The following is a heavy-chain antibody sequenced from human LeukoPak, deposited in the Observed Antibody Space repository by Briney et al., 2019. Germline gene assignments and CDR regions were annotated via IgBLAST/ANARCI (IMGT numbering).Heavy chain of an antibody. CDR2: INHSGST. J-gene: IGHJ5*02. D-gene: IGHD6-19*01. CDR1: GGSFSGYY. V-gene: IGHV4-34*01. Sequence: SETLSLTCAVYGGSFSGYYWSWIRQPPGKGLEWIGEINHSGSTNYNPSLKSRVTISVDTSKNQFSLKLSSVTAADTAAYYCARYYLQWLARSTNWFDPWGQGTLVTVSS. CDR3: ARYYLQWLARSTNWFDP.